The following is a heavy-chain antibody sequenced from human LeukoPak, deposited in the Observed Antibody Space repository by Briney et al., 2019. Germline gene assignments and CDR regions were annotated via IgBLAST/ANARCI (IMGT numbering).Heavy chain of an antibody. CDR3: ARGARPSSSWYDLDY. D-gene: IGHD6-13*01. CDR2: INPNSGGT. V-gene: IGHV1-2*02. J-gene: IGHJ4*02. Sequence: ASVKVSCKASVYTFTVYYMHWVRQAPGQGLEWMGWINPNSGGTNYAQKFQGRVTMTRDTSISTAYMELSRLRSDDTAVYYCARGARPSSSWYDLDYWGQGTLVTVSS. CDR1: VYTFTVYY.